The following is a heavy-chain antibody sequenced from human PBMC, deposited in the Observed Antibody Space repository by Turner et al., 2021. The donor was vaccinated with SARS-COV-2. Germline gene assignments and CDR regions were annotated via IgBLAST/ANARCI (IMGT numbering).Heavy chain of an antibody. CDR3: ASPSVDFWSGSYYGMDV. D-gene: IGHD3-3*01. Sequence: QLQLQESGPGLVKPSETLSLTCTVSGGSISSSSYYWGWIRQPPGKGLGWIGSIYDSGNTYYNPSLKRRVTISVDTSKDQFSLKLSSVTAADTAVYYCASPSVDFWSGSYYGMDVWGQGTTVTVSS. V-gene: IGHV4-39*01. J-gene: IGHJ6*02. CDR1: GGSISSSSYY. CDR2: IYDSGNT.